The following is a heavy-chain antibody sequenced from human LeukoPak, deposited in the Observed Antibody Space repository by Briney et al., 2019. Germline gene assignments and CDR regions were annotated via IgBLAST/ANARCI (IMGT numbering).Heavy chain of an antibody. CDR1: EFTFSTYN. J-gene: IGHJ5*02. Sequence: GGSLRLSCTASEFTFSTYNMNWVRQAPGKGLEWVSSISSSGSYVYYADSLKGRFTVSRDNAKNSLYLQMNSLRAEDTALYYCARAGDYDTTWYHWGQGTLVTVSS. CDR2: ISSSGSYV. CDR3: ARAGDYDTTWYH. V-gene: IGHV3-21*01. D-gene: IGHD3-22*01.